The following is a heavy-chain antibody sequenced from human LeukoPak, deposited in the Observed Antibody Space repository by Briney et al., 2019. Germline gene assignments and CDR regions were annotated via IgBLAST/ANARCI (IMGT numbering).Heavy chain of an antibody. D-gene: IGHD3-3*01. Sequence: GESLKISCKGSGYSFTSYWIGWVRPMPGKGLEWMGIIYPGDSDTRYSPSFQGQVTISADKSISTAYLQWSSLKASDTAMYYCARRDDFWSGPGVIDYWGQGTLVTVSS. CDR3: ARRDDFWSGPGVIDY. V-gene: IGHV5-51*01. CDR1: GYSFTSYW. J-gene: IGHJ4*02. CDR2: IYPGDSDT.